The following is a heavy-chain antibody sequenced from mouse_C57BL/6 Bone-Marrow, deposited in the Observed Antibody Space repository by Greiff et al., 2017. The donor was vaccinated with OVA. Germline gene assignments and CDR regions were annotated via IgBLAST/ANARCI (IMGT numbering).Heavy chain of an antibody. V-gene: IGHV1-42*01. CDR3: ARGGYRRFAY. CDR1: GYSFTGYY. J-gene: IGHJ3*01. CDR2: INPSTGGT. D-gene: IGHD5-1-1*01. Sequence: VHVKQSGPELVKPGASVKISCKASGYSFTGYYMNWVKQSPEKSLEWIGEINPSTGGTTYNQKFKAKATLTVDKSSSTAYMQLKSLTSEDSAVYYCARGGYRRFAYWGQGTLVTVSA.